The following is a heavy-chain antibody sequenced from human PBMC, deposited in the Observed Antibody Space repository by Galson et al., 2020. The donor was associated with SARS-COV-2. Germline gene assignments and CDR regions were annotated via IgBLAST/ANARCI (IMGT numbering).Heavy chain of an antibody. CDR1: GASITTSGYH. CDR3: ARRGHDCRGDCPYFFDF. CDR2: IYHSGET. V-gene: IGHV4-39*01. J-gene: IGHJ4*02. Sequence: SETLSLTCTVAGASITTSGYHWGWIRQSPERGLEWIGTIYHSGETNYNPSLESRVTLVVDTSNNQFSLRLTSVTAADRAVYYCARRGHDCRGDCPYFFDFWGQGMLVSVSS. D-gene: IGHD2-21*01.